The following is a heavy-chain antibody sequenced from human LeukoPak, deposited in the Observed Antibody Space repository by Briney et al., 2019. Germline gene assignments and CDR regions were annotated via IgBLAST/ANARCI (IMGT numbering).Heavy chain of an antibody. V-gene: IGHV3-74*01. CDR1: GFTFSTYW. CDR3: ARDKDYGSNSIPGY. D-gene: IGHD4-23*01. CDR2: IISVGSRT. Sequence: PGGSLRLSCAAPGFTFSTYWMHSVRQAPGKGLGRVSRIISVGSRTSYADSVKGRVTISRDNAKNTLYLQMNSLRAEDTAVYYCARDKDYGSNSIPGYWGQGTLVTVSS. J-gene: IGHJ4*02.